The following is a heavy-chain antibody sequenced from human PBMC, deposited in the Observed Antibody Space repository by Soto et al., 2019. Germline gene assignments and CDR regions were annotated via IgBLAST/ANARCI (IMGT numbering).Heavy chain of an antibody. CDR1: GFTFSSYG. D-gene: IGHD6-13*01. CDR2: IWSDGSNK. Sequence: QVQLVESGGGVVQPGRSLRLSCAASGFTFSSYGMHWVRQAPGKGLEWVAVIWSDGSNKYYADSVKGRFTISRDNSKNTLYLQMNSMRAEDTAVYYCARDNSSSWYGQTNWFDPWGQGNLVTVSS. CDR3: ARDNSSSWYGQTNWFDP. J-gene: IGHJ5*02. V-gene: IGHV3-33*01.